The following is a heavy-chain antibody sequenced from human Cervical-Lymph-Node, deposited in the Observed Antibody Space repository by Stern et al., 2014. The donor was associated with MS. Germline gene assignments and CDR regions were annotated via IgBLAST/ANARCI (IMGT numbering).Heavy chain of an antibody. V-gene: IGHV4-61*02. J-gene: IGHJ4*02. CDR3: GRFTSAAPGIS. CDR1: GASISSGGYF. D-gene: IGHD6-13*01. Sequence: VQLVESGPGLVKPSQPLSLTCTVSGASISSGGYFWSWIRPPAGKGLEWIGRIYNNGDTHYNPSFKSRVTMSLDTSQNQFSLTRASVTATDTAVYYCGRFTSAAPGISWGQGTLVTVSS. CDR2: IYNNGDT.